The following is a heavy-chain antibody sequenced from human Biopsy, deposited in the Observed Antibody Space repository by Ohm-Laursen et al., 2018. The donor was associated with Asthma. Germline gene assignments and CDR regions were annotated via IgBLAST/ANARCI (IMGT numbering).Heavy chain of an antibody. Sequence: LSLTCAASGFTFSIYAIHWVRQAPGQGLEWVAVISSDGGNKFYGDSVKGRFTISRDNSRNTLYLQMNSLRVEDTAIYYCARTHERWTSIQDDALDIWGQGTMVIVSS. CDR2: ISSDGGNK. CDR1: GFTFSIYA. V-gene: IGHV3-30*03. J-gene: IGHJ3*02. CDR3: ARTHERWTSIQDDALDI. D-gene: IGHD4-23*01.